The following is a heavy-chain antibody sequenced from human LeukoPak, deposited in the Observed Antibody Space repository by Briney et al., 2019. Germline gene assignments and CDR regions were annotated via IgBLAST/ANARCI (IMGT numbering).Heavy chain of an antibody. D-gene: IGHD3-22*01. V-gene: IGHV7-4-1*02. J-gene: IGHJ4*02. CDR2: INTNTGNP. Sequence: ASVKASCKASGYIFTSYVLHWVRQAPGQGLEWMGWINTNTGNPTYAQGFTERFVFSLDTSVSTAYLQISSLKADDTAMYYCARGDYETHGYQTRWGQGTLVTVSS. CDR1: GYIFTSYV. CDR3: ARGDYETHGYQTR.